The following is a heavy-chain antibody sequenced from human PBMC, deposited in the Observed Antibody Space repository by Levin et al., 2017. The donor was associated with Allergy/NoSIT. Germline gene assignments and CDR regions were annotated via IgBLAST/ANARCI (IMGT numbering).Heavy chain of an antibody. CDR3: ARGTGRYCSSTSCYYYYYYMDV. J-gene: IGHJ6*03. CDR2: ISSNGGST. V-gene: IGHV3-64*01. Sequence: GESLKISCAASGFTFSSYAMHWVRQAPGKGLEYVSAISSNGGSTYYANSVKGRFTISRDNSKNTLYLQMGSLRAEDMAVYYCARGTGRYCSSTSCYYYYYYMDVWGKGTTVTVSS. CDR1: GFTFSSYA. D-gene: IGHD2-2*01.